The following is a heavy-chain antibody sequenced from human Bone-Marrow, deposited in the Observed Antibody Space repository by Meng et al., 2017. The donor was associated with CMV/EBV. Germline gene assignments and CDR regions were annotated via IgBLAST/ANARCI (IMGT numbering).Heavy chain of an antibody. V-gene: IGHV3-21*01. J-gene: IGHJ3*02. CDR2: MSSSSSYI. CDR1: GFTFSSYS. Sequence: WGSLRLSCAASGFTFSSYSMNWVRQAPGKGLEWVSSMSSSSSYIYYADSVKGRFTISRDNAKNSLYPQMNSLRAEDTAVYYCARGLGGRWAASAFDIWGQGTMVTVSS. D-gene: IGHD4-23*01. CDR3: ARGLGGRWAASAFDI.